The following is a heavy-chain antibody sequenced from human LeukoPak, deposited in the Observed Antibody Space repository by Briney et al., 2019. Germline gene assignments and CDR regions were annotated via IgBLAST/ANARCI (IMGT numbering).Heavy chain of an antibody. CDR3: ARNTIGWYGGGYYCYYMDV. J-gene: IGHJ6*03. CDR1: GGSFSGYY. Sequence: SETLSLTCAVYGGSFSGYYWSWIRQPPGKGLEWIGEINHSGSTNYNPSLKSRVTISVDTSKNQFSLKLSSVTAADTAVYYCARNTIGWYGGGYYCYYMDVWGKGTTVTVSS. D-gene: IGHD6-19*01. V-gene: IGHV4-34*01. CDR2: INHSGST.